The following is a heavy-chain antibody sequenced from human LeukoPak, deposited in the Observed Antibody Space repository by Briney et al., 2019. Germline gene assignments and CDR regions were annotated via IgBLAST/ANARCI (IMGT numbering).Heavy chain of an antibody. CDR2: IIPIFGTA. CDR1: GGTFSSYA. V-gene: IGHV1-69*13. Sequence: ASVKVSCKASGGTFSSYAISWVRQAPGQGLEWMGGIIPIFGTANYAQKFQGRVTITADESTSTAYMELSSLRSEDTAVYYSARAKVGATRGYFDYWGQGTLVTVSS. CDR3: ARAKVGATRGYFDY. J-gene: IGHJ4*02. D-gene: IGHD1-26*01.